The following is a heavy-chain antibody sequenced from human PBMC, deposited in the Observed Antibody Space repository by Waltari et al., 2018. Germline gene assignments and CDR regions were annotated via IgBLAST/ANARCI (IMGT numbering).Heavy chain of an antibody. D-gene: IGHD6-13*01. CDR1: GYTFTSYD. CDR3: ARGKQQLAYRRPRTHWFDP. CDR2: MNPNSGNT. V-gene: IGHV1-8*03. J-gene: IGHJ5*02. Sequence: QVQLVQSGAEVKKPGASVKVSCKASGYTFTSYDINWVRQATGQGLEWMGWMNPNSGNTGYAQKFQGRVTITRNTSISTAYMELSSLRSEDTAVYYCARGKQQLAYRRPRTHWFDPWGQGTLVTVSS.